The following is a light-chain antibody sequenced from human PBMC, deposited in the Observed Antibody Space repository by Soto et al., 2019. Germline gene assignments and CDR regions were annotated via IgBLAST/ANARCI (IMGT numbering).Light chain of an antibody. CDR2: EVN. CDR3: SFYTISGV. V-gene: IGLV2-14*01. J-gene: IGLJ3*02. Sequence: QSALTQPASVSGSPGQSVTISCTGTSSDVGGYNYVSWYQQHPGKAPTLMIYEVNYRPSGVSDRFSGSKSGNTASLTISGLQAEDEADYYCSFYTISGVFGGGTKLTVL. CDR1: SSDVGGYNY.